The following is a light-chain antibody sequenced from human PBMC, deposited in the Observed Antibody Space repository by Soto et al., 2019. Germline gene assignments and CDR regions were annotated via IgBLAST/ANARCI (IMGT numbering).Light chain of an antibody. CDR2: AAS. CDR3: QQSYSTLPIT. V-gene: IGKV1-39*01. CDR1: QSISSY. J-gene: IGKJ5*01. Sequence: IRMTQSPASLSASVGDRVTITCRASQSISSYLNWYQQKPGKAPKLLIYAASSLQSGVPSRFSGSGSGTDFTLTISSLQPEDFATYYCQQSYSTLPITFGQGTRPEI.